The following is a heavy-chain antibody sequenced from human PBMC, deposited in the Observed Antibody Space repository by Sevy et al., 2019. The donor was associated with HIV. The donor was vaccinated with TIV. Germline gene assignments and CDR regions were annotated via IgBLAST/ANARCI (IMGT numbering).Heavy chain of an antibody. J-gene: IGHJ2*01. D-gene: IGHD3-22*01. CDR1: GFIFSDYA. Sequence: GGSLRLSCAASGFIFSDYAMSWVRQAPGKGLEWVSSISGGDDSTYYADSVKGRFTVSRDKSKNTLYLQMNTLRAEETALYYCAKFGDYYDSGGYYWYFDFWGRGTLVTVSS. CDR2: ISGGDDST. CDR3: AKFGDYYDSGGYYWYFDF. V-gene: IGHV3-23*01.